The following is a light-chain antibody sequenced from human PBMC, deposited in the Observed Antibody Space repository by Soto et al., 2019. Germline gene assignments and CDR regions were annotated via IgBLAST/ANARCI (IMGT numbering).Light chain of an antibody. J-gene: IGLJ2*01. CDR2: DVN. V-gene: IGLV2-14*03. CDR3: TSWTPSTPMI. CDR1: SSDIGAYNF. Sequence: QSVLTQPASVSGSPGQSITISCTGTSSDIGAYNFVSWYQQHPGKAPKLMLYDVNIRPSGVSNRFSGSKSGNTASLTISGLQDEDEADYYCTSWTPSTPMIFGGGTKVTVL.